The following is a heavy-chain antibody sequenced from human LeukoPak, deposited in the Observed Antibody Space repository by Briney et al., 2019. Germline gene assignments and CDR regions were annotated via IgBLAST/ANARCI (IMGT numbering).Heavy chain of an antibody. CDR2: INHSGST. V-gene: IGHV4-34*01. CDR1: GGSFSGYY. CDR3: ARGPRTITIFGVVSQRTHPHDY. D-gene: IGHD3-3*01. Sequence: SETLSLTCAVYGGSFSGYYWSWIRQPPGKGPEWIGEINHSGSTNYNPPLKSRVTISVDTSKNQFSLKLSSVTAAGTAVYYCARGPRTITIFGVVSQRTHPHDYWGQGTLVTVSS. J-gene: IGHJ4*02.